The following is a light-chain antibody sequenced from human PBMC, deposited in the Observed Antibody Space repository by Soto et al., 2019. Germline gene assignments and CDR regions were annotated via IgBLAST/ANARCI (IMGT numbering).Light chain of an antibody. CDR1: QSVSYY. CDR2: GAS. J-gene: IGKJ1*01. Sequence: EILMTQSPATLSVSPGERVTFSWRASQSVSYYLAWYQQKPGQAPRLLIYGASSRATGIPDRFSGSGSGTDFTLTISRLEPEDSAVYYCQQYGSSPWTFGQGTKVDIK. V-gene: IGKV3-20*01. CDR3: QQYGSSPWT.